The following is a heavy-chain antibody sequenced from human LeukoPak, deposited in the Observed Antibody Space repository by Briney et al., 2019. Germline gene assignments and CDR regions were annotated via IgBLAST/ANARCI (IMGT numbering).Heavy chain of an antibody. J-gene: IGHJ6*02. V-gene: IGHV1-18*01. D-gene: IGHD2-15*01. CDR3: ARRPSVVVAATRYYYGMDV. CDR2: ISAYNGNT. Sequence: ASVKVSCKASGYTFISYGISWVRQAPGQGLEWMGWISAYNGNTNYAQKLQGRVTMTTDTSTSTAYMELRSLRSDDTAVCYCARRPSVVVAATRYYYGMDVWGQGTTVTVSS. CDR1: GYTFISYG.